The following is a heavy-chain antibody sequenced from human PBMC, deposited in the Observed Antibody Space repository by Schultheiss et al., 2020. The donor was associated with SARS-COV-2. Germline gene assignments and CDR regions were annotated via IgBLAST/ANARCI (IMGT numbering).Heavy chain of an antibody. V-gene: IGHV4-59*01. CDR1: GGSISSYY. CDR3: ARALDLQMPLYYDYGMDV. J-gene: IGHJ6*02. Sequence: SETLSLTCTVSGGSISSYYWSWIRQPPGKGLEWIGYIYYSGSTNYNSSLKSRVTISVDTSKNQFSLKLSSVTAADTAVYYCARALDLQMPLYYDYGMDVGGQGTTVTVSS. CDR2: IYYSGST. D-gene: IGHD2-2*01.